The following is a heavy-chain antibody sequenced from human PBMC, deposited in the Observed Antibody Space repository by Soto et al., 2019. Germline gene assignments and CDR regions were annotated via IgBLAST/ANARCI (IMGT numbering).Heavy chain of an antibody. D-gene: IGHD3-10*01. V-gene: IGHV4-31*03. CDR2: IYYSGST. CDR3: ARDGDYFGSGSPPLLSK. Sequence: QVQLQESGPGLVMPSQTLSLTCTVSGGSIISDNYCWTWIRQHPVKGLEWMGHIYYSGSTSYNPSLKSRVTISIDTSKNQFSLKLTSVTAADTAVYYCARDGDYFGSGSPPLLSKWGQGTLVTVSS. CDR1: GGSIISDNYC. J-gene: IGHJ4*02.